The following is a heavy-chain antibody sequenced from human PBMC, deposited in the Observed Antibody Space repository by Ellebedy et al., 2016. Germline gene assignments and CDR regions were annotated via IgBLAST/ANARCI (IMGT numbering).Heavy chain of an antibody. J-gene: IGHJ5*02. CDR3: ARRSGSYHWFNP. D-gene: IGHD3-10*01. V-gene: IGHV4-34*01. CDR2: INHSGST. Sequence: SETLSLTXAVYGGSFSGYYWGWIRQPPGKGLEWIGEINHSGSTNYNPSLKSRVTISVDTSKNQFSLKLSSVTAADTAVYYCARRSGSYHWFNPWGQGTLVTVSS. CDR1: GGSFSGYY.